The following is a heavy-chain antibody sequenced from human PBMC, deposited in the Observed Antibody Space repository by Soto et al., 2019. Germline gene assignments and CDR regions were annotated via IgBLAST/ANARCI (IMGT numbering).Heavy chain of an antibody. CDR3: ARGRMGRLRFYYGMDV. V-gene: IGHV4-34*01. J-gene: IGHJ6*02. Sequence: SETLSLTCAVYGGSFSGYYWSWIRQPPGKGLEWIGEINHSGSTNYNPSLKSRVTISVDTSKNQFSLKLSSVTAADTAVYYCARGRMGRLRFYYGMDVWGQGTTVTVSS. D-gene: IGHD5-12*01. CDR2: INHSGST. CDR1: GGSFSGYY.